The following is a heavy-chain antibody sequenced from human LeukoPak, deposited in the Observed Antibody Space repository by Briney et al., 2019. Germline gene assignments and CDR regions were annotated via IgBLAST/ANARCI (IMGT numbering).Heavy chain of an antibody. CDR1: GFMFSSFS. J-gene: IGHJ3*02. V-gene: IGHV3-21*01. CDR2: FSVAGTFI. D-gene: IGHD2-21*01. CDR3: ARDGLLAYCGGDCSGTFDI. Sequence: GGSLRLSCAASGFMFSSFSMNWVRQAPGKGREWVSSFSVAGTFIYYANSVKGRFTISRDNAEGSLYLQMNSLRAEDTAVYYCARDGLLAYCGGDCSGTFDIWGQGTMVAVSS.